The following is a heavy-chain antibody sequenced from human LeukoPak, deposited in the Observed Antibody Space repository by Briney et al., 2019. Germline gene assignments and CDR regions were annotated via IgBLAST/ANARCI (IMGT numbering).Heavy chain of an antibody. J-gene: IGHJ5*02. D-gene: IGHD3-10*01. CDR1: GGSISSVSYY. CDR2: IYHSGST. CDR3: ARVWLDWFDP. Sequence: SETLSLTCTVSGGSISSVSYYWGWIRQPPGKGLEWIGSIYHSGSTYYNPSLKSRVTISVDTSKNQFSLKLSSVTAADTAVYYCARVWLDWFDPWGQGTLVTVSS. V-gene: IGHV4-39*07.